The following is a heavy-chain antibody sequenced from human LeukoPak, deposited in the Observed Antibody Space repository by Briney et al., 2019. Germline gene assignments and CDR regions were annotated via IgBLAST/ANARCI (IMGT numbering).Heavy chain of an antibody. V-gene: IGHV1-2*06. J-gene: IGHJ4*02. CDR3: AREETSGGFDY. CDR1: GYTFTGYY. Sequence: ASVKVSCKASGYTFTGYYMHWVRQAPGQGLEWMGRINPNSGGTNYAQQFQGRVTMTRDTSISTAYMELSRLRADDTAVYYGAREETSGGFDYWGQGTLVTVSS. CDR2: INPNSGGT. D-gene: IGHD3-10*01.